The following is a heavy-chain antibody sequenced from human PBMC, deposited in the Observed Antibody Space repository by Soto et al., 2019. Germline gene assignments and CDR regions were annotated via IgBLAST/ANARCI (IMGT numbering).Heavy chain of an antibody. J-gene: IGHJ4*02. Sequence: QVQLVQSGAEVKKPGSSVKVSCKASGGTFSSYAISWVRQAPGQGLEWMGGIIPIFGTANYAQKFQGRVTITADESTSTAYMELSSLRSEDTAVYYCASRPQADDYGDSQDLDYWGQGTLVTVSS. CDR2: IIPIFGTA. CDR3: ASRPQADDYGDSQDLDY. D-gene: IGHD4-17*01. CDR1: GGTFSSYA. V-gene: IGHV1-69*12.